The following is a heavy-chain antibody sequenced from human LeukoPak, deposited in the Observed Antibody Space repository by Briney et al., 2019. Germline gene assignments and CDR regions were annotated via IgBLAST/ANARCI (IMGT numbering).Heavy chain of an antibody. Sequence: GGSLRLSCAASGFTFSHYWMQWVRQAPGKGLVWVSRINSDGSSTTYADSVKGRFTISRDNAKNTLYLQMNSLRAEDTAVYYCARGWTLVRGVPFDYWGQGALVTVSS. CDR3: ARGWTLVRGVPFDY. J-gene: IGHJ4*02. CDR2: INSDGSST. CDR1: GFTFSHYW. V-gene: IGHV3-74*01. D-gene: IGHD3-10*01.